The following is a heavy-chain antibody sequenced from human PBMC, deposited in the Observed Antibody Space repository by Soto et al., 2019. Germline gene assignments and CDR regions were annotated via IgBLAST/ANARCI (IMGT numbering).Heavy chain of an antibody. CDR3: ARMVNALDM. Sequence: SETLSLTCTFSGASIRSYYWSWIRQPPGKGLEWIGYIYYSGSTNYNPSLKSRVTISVDTSKNHLSLKVTSVSAADTAVYYCARMVNALDMWGQGTMVTVSS. CDR1: GASIRSYY. V-gene: IGHV4-59*01. J-gene: IGHJ3*02. D-gene: IGHD5-18*01. CDR2: IYYSGST.